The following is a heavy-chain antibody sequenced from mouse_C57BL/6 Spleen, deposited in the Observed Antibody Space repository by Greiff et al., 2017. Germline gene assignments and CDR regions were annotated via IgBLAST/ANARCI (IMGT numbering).Heavy chain of an antibody. V-gene: IGHV1-80*01. CDR1: GYAFSSYW. CDR3: AGSSSYEGAWFAY. D-gene: IGHD1-1*01. J-gene: IGHJ3*01. Sequence: VQLQQSGAELVKPGASVKISCKASGYAFSSYWMNWVKQRPGKGLEWIGQIYPGDGDTNYNGKFKGKATLTAAKSSSTAYMQLSSLTSEDSAVYFCAGSSSYEGAWFAYWGQGTLVTVSA. CDR2: IYPGDGDT.